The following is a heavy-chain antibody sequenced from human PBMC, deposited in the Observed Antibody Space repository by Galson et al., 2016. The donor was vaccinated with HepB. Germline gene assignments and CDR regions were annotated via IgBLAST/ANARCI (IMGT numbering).Heavy chain of an antibody. J-gene: IGHJ4*02. CDR3: ARGRATSVRGLVGYYFDW. V-gene: IGHV3-7*01. CDR1: GFMFETYW. Sequence: SLRLSCAGSGFMFETYWMSWVRRAPGKGLEWVANIKQDGSEKVYADSLRGRFTVPRDNAQNSVFLRMNSLRAEDTAVYYCARGRATSVRGLVGYYFDWWGQGTRVAVSS. D-gene: IGHD3-10*01. CDR2: IKQDGSEK.